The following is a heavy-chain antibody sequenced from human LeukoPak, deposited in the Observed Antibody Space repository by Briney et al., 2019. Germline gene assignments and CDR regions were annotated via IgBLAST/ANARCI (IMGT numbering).Heavy chain of an antibody. CDR1: GGSISSYY. CDR3: ARDLGDPDYYDSSGYSY. CDR2: IYYSGST. V-gene: IGHV4-59*01. Sequence: SETLSLTCTVSGGSISSYYWSWIRQPPGKGLEWIGYIYYSGSTNYNPSPKSRVTISVDTSKNQFSLKLSSVTAADTAVYYCARDLGDPDYYDSSGYSYWGQGTLVTASS. D-gene: IGHD3-22*01. J-gene: IGHJ4*02.